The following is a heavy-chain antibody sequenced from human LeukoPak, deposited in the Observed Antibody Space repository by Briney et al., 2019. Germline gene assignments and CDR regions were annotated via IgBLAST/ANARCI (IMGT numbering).Heavy chain of an antibody. D-gene: IGHD3-22*01. Sequence: ASVKVSCKPCGGTFRSHAISRVRQAPGQRLEWMGRIIPILGIANYAQKFQGRVTITADKSTSTAYMELSSLRSEDTAVYYCARERYNDSSGYFFDYWGQGTLVTVSS. CDR3: ARERYNDSSGYFFDY. CDR2: IIPILGIA. V-gene: IGHV1-69*04. CDR1: GGTFRSHA. J-gene: IGHJ4*02.